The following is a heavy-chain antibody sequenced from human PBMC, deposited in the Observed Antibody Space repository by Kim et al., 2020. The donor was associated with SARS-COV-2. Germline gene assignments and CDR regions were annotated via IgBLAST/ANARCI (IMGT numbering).Heavy chain of an antibody. D-gene: IGHD3-22*01. V-gene: IGHV3-23*01. CDR3: AKVAGRITMIVLSLDY. Sequence: GGSLRLSCEASGFTFSSHAMSWVRQAPGRGLEWVSSISSSGGSTYYADSVKGRFTISRDSSKNTLYLQMNSLRAEDTAVYYCAKVAGRITMIVLSLDYWGQGALVTVSS. J-gene: IGHJ4*02. CDR2: ISSSGGST. CDR1: GFTFSSHA.